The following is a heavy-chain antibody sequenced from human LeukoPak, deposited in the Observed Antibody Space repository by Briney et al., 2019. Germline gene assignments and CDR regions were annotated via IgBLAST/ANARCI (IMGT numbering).Heavy chain of an antibody. CDR3: ATQSNIGYCSSGSCLPFDY. CDR2: IYPGDSDT. CDR1: GYSFSNYW. D-gene: IGHD2-15*01. J-gene: IGHJ4*02. Sequence: GESLKISCKGSGYSFSNYWIGWVRQMPGKGLEWMGIIYPGDSDTRYSPSFQCQVTISAHKSISTAYLQWSSLKASDTAMYYCATQSNIGYCSSGSCLPFDYWGQGTLVTVSS. V-gene: IGHV5-51*01.